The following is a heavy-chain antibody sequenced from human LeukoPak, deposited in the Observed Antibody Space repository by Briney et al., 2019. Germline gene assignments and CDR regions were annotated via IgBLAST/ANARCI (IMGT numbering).Heavy chain of an antibody. Sequence: GGSLRLSCAASGLTFSSYAMSWVRQAPGKGLEWVSAISGSGGSTYYADSVKGRFTISRDNSKNTLYLQMNSLRAEDTAVYYSAKEGRITMIVVGFDPWGQGTLVTVSS. D-gene: IGHD3-22*01. V-gene: IGHV3-23*01. CDR3: AKEGRITMIVVGFDP. CDR1: GLTFSSYA. CDR2: ISGSGGST. J-gene: IGHJ5*02.